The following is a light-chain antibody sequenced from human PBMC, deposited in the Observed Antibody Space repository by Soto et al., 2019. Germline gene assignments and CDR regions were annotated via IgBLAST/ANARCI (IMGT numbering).Light chain of an antibody. CDR1: QSVSSSF. CDR2: GAS. V-gene: IGKV3-20*01. CDR3: QQYGNSPFT. Sequence: EIVLTQSPGTLSLSPGERATLSCRASQSVSSSFLAWYQQKPGQAPRPLIYGASSRATGIPERFSGSGSGTEFTLTISRLEPEDFAVYYCQQYGNSPFTFGPGTKVDIK. J-gene: IGKJ3*01.